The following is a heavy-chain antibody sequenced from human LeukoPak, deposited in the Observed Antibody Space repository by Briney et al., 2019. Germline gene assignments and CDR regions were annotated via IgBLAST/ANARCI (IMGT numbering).Heavy chain of an antibody. Sequence: GGSLRLSCAASGFTFSSYAMSWVRQAPGKGLEWVSAISGSGGSTYYADSVKGRFTISRDNSKNTLYLQMNSLRAEDTAVYYCAKGFTTVTTYGCWFAPWGKGTLVTVSS. D-gene: IGHD4-17*01. V-gene: IGHV3-23*01. J-gene: IGHJ5*02. CDR3: AKGFTTVTTYGCWFAP. CDR2: ISGSGGST. CDR1: GFTFSSYA.